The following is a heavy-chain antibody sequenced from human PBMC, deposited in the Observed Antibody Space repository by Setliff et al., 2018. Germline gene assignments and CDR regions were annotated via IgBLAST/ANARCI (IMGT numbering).Heavy chain of an antibody. J-gene: IGHJ4*02. D-gene: IGHD6-19*01. Sequence: SETLSLTCTVSGGSISSGGYYWSWIRQHPGKGLEWIGYIYYSGSTSYYNPSLKSRVTISVDTSKNQFSLKLSSVTAADTAVYYCARGRTGHSGHWGQGTLVTVSS. CDR2: IYYSGSTS. V-gene: IGHV4-31*03. CDR3: ARGRTGHSGH. CDR1: GGSISSGGYY.